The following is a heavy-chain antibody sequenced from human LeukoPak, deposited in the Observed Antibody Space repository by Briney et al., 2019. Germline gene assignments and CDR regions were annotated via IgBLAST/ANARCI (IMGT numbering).Heavy chain of an antibody. J-gene: IGHJ4*02. CDR1: GFTFSTYS. Sequence: PGGSLRLSCAASGFTFSTYSMNWVRQAPGKGLEWVSSISSSSSYIYYADSVKGRFTISRDNAKNSLYLQMNSLRAEDTAVYYCARAQIYYDFWSGLDYWGQGTLVTVSS. D-gene: IGHD3-3*01. CDR2: ISSSSSYI. V-gene: IGHV3-21*01. CDR3: ARAQIYYDFWSGLDY.